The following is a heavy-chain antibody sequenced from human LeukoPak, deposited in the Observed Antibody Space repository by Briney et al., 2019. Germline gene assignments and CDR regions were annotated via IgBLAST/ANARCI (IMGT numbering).Heavy chain of an antibody. D-gene: IGHD1-14*01. J-gene: IGHJ4*02. CDR1: GFTFSDHY. V-gene: IGHV3-72*01. CDR3: TRGHSDHISIYDY. Sequence: GGSLRLSCAASGFTFSDHYMDWVRQAPGKGLEWVGRTRNKANSYTTEYAASVKGRFTISRDDSKNSLYLQMNSLRAEDTAVYYCTRGHSDHISIYDYWGQGTLVTVSS. CDR2: TRNKANSYTT.